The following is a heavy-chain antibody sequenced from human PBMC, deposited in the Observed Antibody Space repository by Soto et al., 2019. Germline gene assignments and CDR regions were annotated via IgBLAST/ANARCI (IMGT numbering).Heavy chain of an antibody. D-gene: IGHD2-2*01. Sequence: EVQLVESGGGLVQPGGSLRLSCAASGFTFSSYWMSWVRQAPGKGLEWVANIKQDGSEKYYVDSVKGRFTISRDNAKNSLYLQMNSLRAEDTAVYYCARDDGYCISTSCYSWDSRGYYYYGMDVWGQGTTVTVSS. V-gene: IGHV3-7*01. CDR3: ARDDGYCISTSCYSWDSRGYYYYGMDV. CDR1: GFTFSSYW. J-gene: IGHJ6*02. CDR2: IKQDGSEK.